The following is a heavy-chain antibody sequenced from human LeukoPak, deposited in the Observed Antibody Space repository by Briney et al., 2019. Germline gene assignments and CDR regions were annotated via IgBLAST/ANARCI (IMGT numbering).Heavy chain of an antibody. V-gene: IGHV3-7*01. CDR3: ARDRFGESLLDY. CDR2: IKQDGSEK. J-gene: IGHJ4*02. D-gene: IGHD3-10*01. Sequence: PGGALRLSCAASGFTLSSYWMSWVRQAPGKGLEGVANIKQDGSEKYYVDSVKGRFTISRDNAKNSLYLQMNSLRAEDTAVYYCARDRFGESLLDYWGQGTLVTVSS. CDR1: GFTLSSYW.